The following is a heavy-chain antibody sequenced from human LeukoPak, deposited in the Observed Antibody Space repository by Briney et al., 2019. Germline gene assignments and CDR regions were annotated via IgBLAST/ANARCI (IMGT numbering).Heavy chain of an antibody. D-gene: IGHD3-22*01. CDR1: GFTFSSYW. V-gene: IGHV3-74*01. CDR3: AKDTHYERNAFDI. J-gene: IGHJ3*02. CDR2: INSDGSST. Sequence: PGGSLRLSCAASGFTFSSYWMHWVRQAPGKGLVWVSRINSDGSSTSYADSVKGRFTISRDNAKNSLHLQMNSLRAEDTALYYCAKDTHYERNAFDIWGQGTMVTVSS.